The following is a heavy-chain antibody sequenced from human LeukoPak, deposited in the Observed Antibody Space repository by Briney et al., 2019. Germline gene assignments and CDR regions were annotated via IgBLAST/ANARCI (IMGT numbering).Heavy chain of an antibody. J-gene: IGHJ4*02. V-gene: IGHV3-48*04. CDR2: ITSSSTV. CDR1: GFTFNNYS. CDR3: ARDYCSGPKCYFIDY. D-gene: IGHD2-15*01. Sequence: QTGGSLRLSCAASGFTFNNYSMNWVRQAPGKGLEWVSYITSSSTVYYAGSVKGRFTISRDNAKNSLFLQMNSLRAEDTAVYYCARDYCSGPKCYFIDYWGQGALVTVSS.